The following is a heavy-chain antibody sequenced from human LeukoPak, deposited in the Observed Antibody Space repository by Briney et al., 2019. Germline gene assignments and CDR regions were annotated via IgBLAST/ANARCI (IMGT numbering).Heavy chain of an antibody. D-gene: IGHD6-19*01. CDR3: ARDVYEQWLPGAFDY. V-gene: IGHV4-4*07. CDR1: GGSISSYH. Sequence: PSETLSLTCTVSGGSISSYHWSWIRQPAGRGLEWIGHIYTPGSTKYNPSLKSRVTMSVDTSKNQFSLKLSSVTAADTAVYYCARDVYEQWLPGAFDYWGQGTLVTVSS. CDR2: IYTPGST. J-gene: IGHJ4*02.